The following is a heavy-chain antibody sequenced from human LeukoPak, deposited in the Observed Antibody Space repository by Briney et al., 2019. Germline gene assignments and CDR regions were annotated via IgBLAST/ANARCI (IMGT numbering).Heavy chain of an antibody. D-gene: IGHD6-13*01. CDR2: IRYDGSNK. CDR3: ATSTGIAAAGLGDY. J-gene: IGHJ4*02. Sequence: PGGSLRLSCAASGFTFSSYGMHWVRQAPGKGLEWVAFIRYDGSNKYYADSVKGRFTISRDNSKNTLYLQMNSLRAEDTAVYYCATSTGIAAAGLGDYWGQGTLVTVSS. CDR1: GFTFSSYG. V-gene: IGHV3-30*02.